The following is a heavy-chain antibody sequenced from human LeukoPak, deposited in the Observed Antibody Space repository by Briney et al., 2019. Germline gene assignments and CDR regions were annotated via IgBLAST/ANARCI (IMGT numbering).Heavy chain of an antibody. CDR3: AKGSTVRNFDY. D-gene: IGHD4-17*01. J-gene: IGHJ4*02. CDR1: GFTFSSYA. CDR2: SSGSGGIT. Sequence: GGSLRLSCAASGFTFSSYAMSWDRQAPGKGLEWVSASSGSGGITYYADSVKSRFTISRDNYKNTLYLQMNSLRAEDTAVYYCAKGSTVRNFDYWGQGTLVTVSS. V-gene: IGHV3-23*01.